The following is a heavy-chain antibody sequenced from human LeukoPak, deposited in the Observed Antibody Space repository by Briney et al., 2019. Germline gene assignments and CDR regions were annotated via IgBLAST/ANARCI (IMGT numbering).Heavy chain of an antibody. CDR2: IYSGGGT. V-gene: IGHV3-53*01. CDR1: GFTVSSNY. D-gene: IGHD1-26*01. CDR3: ARDMSGSYSPNDY. J-gene: IGHJ4*02. Sequence: GGSLRLSCAASGFTVSSNYMSWVRQAPGKGLEWVSVIYSGGGTYYADSVKGRFTISRDNSKNTLYLQMNSLRAEDTAVYYCARDMSGSYSPNDYWGQGTLVTVSS.